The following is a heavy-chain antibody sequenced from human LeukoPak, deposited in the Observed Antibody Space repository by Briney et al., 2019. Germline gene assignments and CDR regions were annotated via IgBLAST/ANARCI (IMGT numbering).Heavy chain of an antibody. V-gene: IGHV1-46*01. D-gene: IGHD2-2*01. J-gene: IGHJ6*02. CDR2: INPSGGST. CDR3: AREGFCSSTSCYDYYYYGMDV. Sequence: KPGASVKVSCKASGYTFTSYYMHRVRQAPGQGLEWMGIINPSGGSTSYAQKFQGRVTMTRDTSTSTVYMELSSLRSEDTAVYYCAREGFCSSTSCYDYYYYGMDVWGQGTTVTVSS. CDR1: GYTFTSYY.